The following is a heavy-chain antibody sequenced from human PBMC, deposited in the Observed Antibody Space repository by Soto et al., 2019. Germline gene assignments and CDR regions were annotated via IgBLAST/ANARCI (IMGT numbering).Heavy chain of an antibody. J-gene: IGHJ6*02. CDR1: GGTFSSYA. CDR2: IIPIFGTA. V-gene: IGHV1-69*13. D-gene: IGHD3-3*01. Sequence: SVKVSCKASGGTFSSYAISWVRQAPGQGLEWMGGIIPIFGTANYAQKFQGRVTITADESTSTAYMELSSLRSEDTAVYYCARDPRGSITIFGGAPDGMDVWGQGTTVTVSS. CDR3: ARDPRGSITIFGGAPDGMDV.